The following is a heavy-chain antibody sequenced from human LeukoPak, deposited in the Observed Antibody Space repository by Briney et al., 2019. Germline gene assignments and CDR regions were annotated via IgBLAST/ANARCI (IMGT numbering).Heavy chain of an antibody. D-gene: IGHD3-22*01. CDR3: AWAHYDTTGYYGWFDP. CDR1: GYTFTGYY. CDR2: INPNSGGT. V-gene: IGHV1-2*02. J-gene: IGHJ5*02. Sequence: ASVKVSCKASGYTFTGYYMHWVRQAPGQGLEWMGWINPNSGGTNYAQKFQGRVTMARDTSISTAYMELSRLRSDDTAVYYCAWAHYDTTGYYGWFDPWGQGTLVTVSS.